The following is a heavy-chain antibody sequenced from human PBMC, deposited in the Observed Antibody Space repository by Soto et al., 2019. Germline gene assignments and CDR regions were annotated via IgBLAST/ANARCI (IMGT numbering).Heavy chain of an antibody. CDR2: IYSGGST. J-gene: IGHJ6*02. V-gene: IGHV3-53*01. D-gene: IGHD3-10*01. Sequence: GGSLRLSCAASGFTVSSNYMSWVRQAPGKGLEWVSVIYSGGSTYYADSVKGRFTISSDNSKNTLYLQMNSLRAEDTAVYYCASQWFGELSGDYYYGMDVWGQGTTVTVSS. CDR3: ASQWFGELSGDYYYGMDV. CDR1: GFTVSSNY.